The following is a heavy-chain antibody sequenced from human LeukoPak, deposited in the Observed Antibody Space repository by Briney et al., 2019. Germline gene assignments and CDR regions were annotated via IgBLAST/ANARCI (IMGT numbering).Heavy chain of an antibody. CDR3: ARQRGSGCLDY. D-gene: IGHD6-19*01. J-gene: IGHJ4*02. V-gene: IGHV3-7*01. Sequence: GGSLTLSCAASRFTLSNYWMRWVRQAPGKGLEWVANIKQDGSETYYVDSVKGRFTISRDNDKNSLSLQMYSLRAEDTAVYYCARQRGSGCLDYWGQGTLVTVSS. CDR2: IKQDGSET. CDR1: RFTLSNYW.